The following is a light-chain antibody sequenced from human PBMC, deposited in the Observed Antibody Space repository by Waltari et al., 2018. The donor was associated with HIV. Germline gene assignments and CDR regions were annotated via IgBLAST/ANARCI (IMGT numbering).Light chain of an antibody. CDR1: QSVSDY. Sequence: EIVLTQSPATLSLSPGERATLSCRASQSVSDYLAWYQQKPGQAPRLLIYDASKRATGIPARFSGSGSETDFTLTISNLEPEDFVVYYCHQRSSWTFGQGTKVEIK. V-gene: IGKV3-11*01. J-gene: IGKJ1*01. CDR3: HQRSSWT. CDR2: DAS.